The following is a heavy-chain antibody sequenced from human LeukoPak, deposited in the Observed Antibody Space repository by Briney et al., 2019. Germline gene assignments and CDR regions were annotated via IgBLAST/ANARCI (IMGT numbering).Heavy chain of an antibody. J-gene: IGHJ3*02. CDR2: INGDGSSI. CDR1: GFTFSGYW. CDR3: ARDVSYGFDI. Sequence: GGSLRLSCAASGFTFSGYWMHWVRQAPGKGLVWVSRINGDGSSIRYADSVKGRFTISRDNAKNTLYLQMNSLRAEDTAVYYCARDVSYGFDIWGQGTMVTVSS. V-gene: IGHV3-74*01.